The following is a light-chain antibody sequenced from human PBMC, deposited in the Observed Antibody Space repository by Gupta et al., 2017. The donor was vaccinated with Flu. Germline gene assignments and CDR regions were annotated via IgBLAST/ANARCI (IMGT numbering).Light chain of an antibody. J-gene: IGKJ2*01. CDR1: QSVSTY. CDR3: QKRSIRSPYT. Sequence: IALTQSPATLSLSPGERSTLSCSASQSVSTYLAWYQKKPGQPPRLRIYDESNRATGIPARRSGSGSGTDHTTIKSSLEEEDDVVDYCQKRSIRSPYTFGQGTRLEIK. CDR2: DES. V-gene: IGKV3-11*01.